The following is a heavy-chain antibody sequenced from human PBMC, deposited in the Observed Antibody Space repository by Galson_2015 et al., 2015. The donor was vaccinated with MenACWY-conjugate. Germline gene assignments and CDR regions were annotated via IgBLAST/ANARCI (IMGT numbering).Heavy chain of an antibody. J-gene: IGHJ4*02. CDR3: ARLAVPGLN. D-gene: IGHD6-19*01. Sequence: SLRLSCAASAFTFSSFEMNWVRHAPGKGLEWVSYISSSGTTIYYSDSVKGRFTISRDNAKNSLYLQMNCLRAEDTAVYYCARLAVPGLNWGQGTLVTVSS. CDR2: ISSSGTTI. CDR1: AFTFSSFE. V-gene: IGHV3-48*03.